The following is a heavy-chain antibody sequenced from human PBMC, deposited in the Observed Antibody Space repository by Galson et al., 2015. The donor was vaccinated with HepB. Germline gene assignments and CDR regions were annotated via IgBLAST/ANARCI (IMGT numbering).Heavy chain of an antibody. CDR1: GYTFTNYL. V-gene: IGHV1-3*04. D-gene: IGHD2-8*01. CDR3: ARDNGYFDY. CDR2: INIGNGDT. J-gene: IGHJ4*02. Sequence: SVKVSCKASGYTFTNYLIHWVRQAPRQGLEWMGWINIGNGDTKYSQKFQGRVTFTRDTSANTAYMELSSLTSEDTAVYYCARDNGYFDYWGQGTVVTVSS.